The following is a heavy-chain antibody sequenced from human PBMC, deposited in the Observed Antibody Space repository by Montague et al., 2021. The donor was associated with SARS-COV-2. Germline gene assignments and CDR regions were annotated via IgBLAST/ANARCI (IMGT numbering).Heavy chain of an antibody. CDR1: NYSVTNNY. Sequence: SETLSLTCVVSNYSVTNNYWAWIRQPPGKPLEWIGYVYGSGSTSYSPSLKSRVTISMDTSKNRLSLHLNSVTTADTAVYFCARVALFNGLYKGLDSWGQGSLALVSS. CDR3: ARVALFNGLYKGLDS. J-gene: IGHJ4*02. V-gene: IGHV4-59*02. D-gene: IGHD6-19*01. CDR2: VYGSGST.